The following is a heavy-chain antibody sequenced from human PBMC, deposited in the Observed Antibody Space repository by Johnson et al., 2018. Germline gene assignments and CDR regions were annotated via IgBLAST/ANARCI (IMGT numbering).Heavy chain of an antibody. V-gene: IGHV3-23*04. CDR3: PKGVGVGNVAHDAFDV. Sequence: EVQLVESGGGLVQPGESLRLSCAASGFTFSSYAMSWVRQAPGKRPEWISAISSSGGNTYYADSVTGRFTISRDNSKSTLYLQMNSLIAEETAVYYCPKGVGVGNVAHDAFDVWGQGTMVTVSS. CDR2: ISSSGGNT. CDR1: GFTFSSYA. J-gene: IGHJ3*01. D-gene: IGHD1-26*01.